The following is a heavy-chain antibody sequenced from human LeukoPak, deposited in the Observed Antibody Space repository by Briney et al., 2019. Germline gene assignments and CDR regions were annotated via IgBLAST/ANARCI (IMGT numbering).Heavy chain of an antibody. D-gene: IGHD6-19*01. CDR1: GFTFRSYW. CDR3: VSCLQWLWAFDI. CDR2: IKQDGSEK. Sequence: GGSLRLSCAASGFTFRSYWTSSVRHAPGKGLEWGSNIKQDGSEKYYVSSVNGRFTFTGDNAKNSLYLQMNSRRAEATAVYYCVSCLQWLWAFDIWGQGTMVTVSS. J-gene: IGHJ3*02. V-gene: IGHV3-7*01.